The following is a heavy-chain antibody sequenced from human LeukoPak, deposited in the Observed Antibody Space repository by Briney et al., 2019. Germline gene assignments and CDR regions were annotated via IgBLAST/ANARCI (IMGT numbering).Heavy chain of an antibody. J-gene: IGHJ4*02. D-gene: IGHD3-22*01. CDR2: IYYSGST. CDR3: ARQGSYYYDSSGYWYFDY. Sequence: SETLSLTCTVSGGSISSYYWSWIRQPPGKGLEWIGYIYYSGSTNYNPSLKSRVTISVDTSKNQFSLKPSSVTAADTAVYYCARQGSYYYDSSGYWYFDYWGQGTLVTVSS. V-gene: IGHV4-59*08. CDR1: GGSISSYY.